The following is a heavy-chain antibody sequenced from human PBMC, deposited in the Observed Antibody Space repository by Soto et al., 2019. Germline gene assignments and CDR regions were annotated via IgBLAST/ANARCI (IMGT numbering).Heavy chain of an antibody. CDR1: GFTFSSYW. J-gene: IGHJ6*02. Sequence: GGSLRLSCAASGFTFSSYWISWVRQMPGKGLEWMGRIDPSDSYTNYSPSFQGHVTISADKSISTAYLQWSSLKASDTAMYYCASTIGVVITSYYYYYGMDVWGQGTTVTVSS. CDR2: IDPSDSYT. D-gene: IGHD3-3*01. CDR3: ASTIGVVITSYYYYYGMDV. V-gene: IGHV5-10-1*01.